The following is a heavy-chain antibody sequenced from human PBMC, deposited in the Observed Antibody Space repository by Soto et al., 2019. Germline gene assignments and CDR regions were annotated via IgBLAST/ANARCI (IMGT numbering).Heavy chain of an antibody. Sequence: QLQLQESGPGLVKPSETLSLTCTVSGGSISSSSYYWGWIRQPPGKGLEWVGSIYYSGSTYYNPSLKSRVTISVDTSKNQFSLKLSSVTAADTAVYYCARVPVVPAAIEPYYFDYWGQGTLVTVSS. V-gene: IGHV4-39*01. CDR2: IYYSGST. CDR1: GGSISSSSYY. CDR3: ARVPVVPAAIEPYYFDY. J-gene: IGHJ4*02. D-gene: IGHD2-2*01.